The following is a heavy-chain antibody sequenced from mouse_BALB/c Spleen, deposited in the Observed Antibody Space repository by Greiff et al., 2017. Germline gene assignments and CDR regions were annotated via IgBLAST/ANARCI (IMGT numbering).Heavy chain of an antibody. CDR2: INPSSGYT. CDR3: ARWLGGYAMDY. J-gene: IGHJ4*01. Sequence: QVQLQQSAAELARPGASVKMSCKASGYTFTSYTMHWVKQRPGQGLEWIGYINPSSGYTEYNQKFKDKTTLTADKSSSTAYMQLSSLTSEDSAVYYCARWLGGYAMDYWGQGTSVTVSS. CDR1: GYTFTSYT. V-gene: IGHV1-4*02.